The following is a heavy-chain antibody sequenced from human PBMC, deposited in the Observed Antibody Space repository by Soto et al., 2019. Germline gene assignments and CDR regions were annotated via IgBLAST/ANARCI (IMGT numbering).Heavy chain of an antibody. CDR2: IYYSGST. CDR3: ARALPGPHAFDI. Sequence: SQTLSLTCTVSGGSISSYYWSWIRQPPGKGLEWIGYIYYSGSTNYNPSLKSRVTISVDTSKNQFSLKLSSVTAADTAVYYCARALPGPHAFDIWGQGTMVTVS. D-gene: IGHD7-27*01. CDR1: GGSISSYY. V-gene: IGHV4-59*01. J-gene: IGHJ3*02.